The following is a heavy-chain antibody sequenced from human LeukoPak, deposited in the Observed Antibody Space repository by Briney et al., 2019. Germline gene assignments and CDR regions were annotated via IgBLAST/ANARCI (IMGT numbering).Heavy chain of an antibody. J-gene: IGHJ4*02. D-gene: IGHD1-26*01. Sequence: GGSLRLSCAASGFTFSDYYMSWIRQAPGKGLEWVSYISSSGSTIYYADSVKGRFTISRDNAKNSLYLQMNSLRAEDTAVYYCATDRKVGAGVPRFDYWGQGALVTVPS. CDR2: ISSSGSTI. CDR1: GFTFSDYY. V-gene: IGHV3-11*01. CDR3: ATDRKVGAGVPRFDY.